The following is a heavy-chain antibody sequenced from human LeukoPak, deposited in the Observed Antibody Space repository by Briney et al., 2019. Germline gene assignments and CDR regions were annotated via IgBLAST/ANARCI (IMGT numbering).Heavy chain of an antibody. Sequence: PSETLSLTCTVSGGSISSSSYYWGWIRQPPGKGLEWIGSIYYSGSTYYNPSLKSRVTISVDTSKNQFSLKLRSVTAADTAVYYCARGGFLDPIDPWGQGTLVTVSS. D-gene: IGHD3/OR15-3a*01. J-gene: IGHJ5*02. CDR2: IYYSGST. V-gene: IGHV4-39*07. CDR1: GGSISSSSYY. CDR3: ARGGFLDPIDP.